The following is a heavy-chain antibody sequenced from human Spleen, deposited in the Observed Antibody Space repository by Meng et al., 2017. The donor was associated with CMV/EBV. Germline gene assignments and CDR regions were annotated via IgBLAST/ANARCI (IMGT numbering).Heavy chain of an antibody. D-gene: IGHD6-13*01. CDR3: AREKEFPRSAGPPYYYYGMDV. V-gene: IGHV1-8*03. CDR1: NYD. J-gene: IGHJ6*02. CDR2: MNPTSGDT. Sequence: NYDVNWVRQATGQGLEWMGWMNPTSGDTGYAQKFQGRITFTRDASMSAVYMDLSSLRSEDTAVYYCAREKEFPRSAGPPYYYYGMDVWGPGTTVTVSS.